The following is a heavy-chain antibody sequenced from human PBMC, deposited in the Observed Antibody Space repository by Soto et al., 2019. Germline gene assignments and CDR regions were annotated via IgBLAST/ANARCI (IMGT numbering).Heavy chain of an antibody. V-gene: IGHV3-23*01. CDR2: ISGSGGST. J-gene: IGHJ4*02. CDR3: AKDGYYGGNHATHADY. Sequence: PGGSLRLSCAASGFTFSSYAMSWVRQAPGKGLEWVSVISGSGGSTYYADSVKGRFTISRDNSKNTLYLQMNSLRAEDTAVYYCAKDGYYGGNHATHADYWGQGALVTVSS. CDR1: GFTFSSYA. D-gene: IGHD4-17*01.